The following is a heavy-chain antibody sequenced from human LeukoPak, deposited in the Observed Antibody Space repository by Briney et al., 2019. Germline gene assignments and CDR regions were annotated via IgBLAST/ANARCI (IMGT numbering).Heavy chain of an antibody. V-gene: IGHV3-23*01. Sequence: GGSLRLSCAASGFTFSSYAMSWVRQAPGKGLEWVSAISGSGGSTYYADSVKGRFTNSRDNSKNTLYLQMNSLRAEDTAVYYCAKAPYSSGWYVSDYWGQGALVTVSS. CDR2: ISGSGGST. J-gene: IGHJ4*02. D-gene: IGHD6-19*01. CDR1: GFTFSSYA. CDR3: AKAPYSSGWYVSDY.